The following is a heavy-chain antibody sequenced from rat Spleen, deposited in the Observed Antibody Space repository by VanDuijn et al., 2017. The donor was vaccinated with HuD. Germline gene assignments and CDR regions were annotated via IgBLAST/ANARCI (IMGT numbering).Heavy chain of an antibody. CDR1: GFIFNNYD. V-gene: IGHV5-25*01. D-gene: IGHD1-9*01. CDR2: ISPSGGGT. CDR3: ARHGYTDYFDY. J-gene: IGHJ2*01. Sequence: EVQLVESGGGLVQPGGSLQVSCAASGFIFNNYDMAWVRQTPTKGLEWVASISPSGGGTYYRDSVKGRFTVSRDNAKSSLHLQMDSLRSADTATYYCARHGYTDYFDYWGQGVMVTVSS.